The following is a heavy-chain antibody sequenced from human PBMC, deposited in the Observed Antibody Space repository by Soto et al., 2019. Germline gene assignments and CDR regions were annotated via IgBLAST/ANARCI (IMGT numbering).Heavy chain of an antibody. Sequence: SETLSLTCTVSGGSISSGGYYWTWIRQHPGKGLEWIGYIYYSGSTYYNPSLKSRVTISVDTSKNQFSLKLSSVTAADTAVYYCARVDTSMGATCVSYWGQGTLVTVSS. CDR2: IYYSGST. D-gene: IGHD1-26*01. J-gene: IGHJ4*02. V-gene: IGHV4-31*03. CDR1: GGSISSGGYY. CDR3: ARVDTSMGATCVSY.